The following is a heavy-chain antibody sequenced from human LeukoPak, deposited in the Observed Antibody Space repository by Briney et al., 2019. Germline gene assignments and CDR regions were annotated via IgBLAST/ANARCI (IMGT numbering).Heavy chain of an antibody. D-gene: IGHD1-26*01. CDR1: GFTFSSYA. CDR3: ARASGSYLSYNWFDP. V-gene: IGHV3-30-3*01. Sequence: GRSLRLSCAASGFTFSSYAMHWVRQAPGKGLEWVAVISYDGSNKYYVDSVKGRFTISRDNSKNTLYLQMNSLRAEDTAVYYCARASGSYLSYNWFDPWGQGTLVTVSS. J-gene: IGHJ5*02. CDR2: ISYDGSNK.